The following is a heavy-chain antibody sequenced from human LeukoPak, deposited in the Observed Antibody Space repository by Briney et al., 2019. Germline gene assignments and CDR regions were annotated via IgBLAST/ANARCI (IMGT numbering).Heavy chain of an antibody. Sequence: GGSLRLSCAASGFTVSSNYMSWVRQAPGKGPEWVSVIYSGGSTYYADSVKGRFTISRDNSKNTLYLQMNSLRAEDTAVYYCARAYSSWSENWFDPWGQGTLVTVSS. CDR3: ARAYSSWSENWFDP. D-gene: IGHD6-13*01. J-gene: IGHJ5*02. CDR1: GFTVSSNY. V-gene: IGHV3-66*01. CDR2: IYSGGST.